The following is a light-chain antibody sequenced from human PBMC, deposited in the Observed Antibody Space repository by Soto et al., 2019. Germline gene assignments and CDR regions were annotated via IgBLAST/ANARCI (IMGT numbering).Light chain of an antibody. CDR2: LTS. CDR3: HQRQSWPRT. V-gene: IGKV3-11*01. J-gene: IGKJ1*01. CDR1: QAVNTR. Sequence: EIVLTQSPATLSSFPVDIVTLSCRASQAVNTRLAWYQHKPGQAPRLLIYLTSNRAAGIPARFSGSGSGTDFTLTISDVEPEDFAVYYCHQRQSWPRTFGQGTKVDI.